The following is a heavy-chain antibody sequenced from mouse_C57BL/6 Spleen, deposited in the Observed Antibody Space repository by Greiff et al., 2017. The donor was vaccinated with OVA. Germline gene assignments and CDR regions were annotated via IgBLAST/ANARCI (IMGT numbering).Heavy chain of an antibody. J-gene: IGHJ2*01. V-gene: IGHV1-80*01. CDR3: ARGGTDY. CDR2: GDGDT. D-gene: IGHD4-1*01. Sequence: GDGDTNYNGKFKGKATLTADKSSSTAYMQLSRLTSEDSAVYFCARGGTDYGGQGTTLTVSS.